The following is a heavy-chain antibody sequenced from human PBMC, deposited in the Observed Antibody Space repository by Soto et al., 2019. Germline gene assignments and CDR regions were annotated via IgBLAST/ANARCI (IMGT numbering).Heavy chain of an antibody. Sequence: EVQLVASGGGLVQPGGSLRLSCAASGFTFSRYAMYWVRQAPGKGLEDVSAISSNGGSTYYANSVKGRFTISRDNSKNTLYLQMGSLRAEDMAVYYCARSGDNGYYFDYWGQGTLVTVSS. CDR2: ISSNGGST. CDR3: ARSGDNGYYFDY. D-gene: IGHD3-10*01. CDR1: GFTFSRYA. J-gene: IGHJ4*02. V-gene: IGHV3-64*01.